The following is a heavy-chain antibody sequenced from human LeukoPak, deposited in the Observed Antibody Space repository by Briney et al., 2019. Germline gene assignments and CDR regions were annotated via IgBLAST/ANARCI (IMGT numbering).Heavy chain of an antibody. CDR1: GYTFTSYD. D-gene: IGHD5-18*01. CDR2: MNPHSGNT. V-gene: IGHV1-8*02. Sequence: GASVKVSCKASGYTFTSYDINWVRQATGQGLEWMGWMNPHSGNTGYAQKFQGRITMTRDTSITTAYMELSGLRPEDTAIYYCAMEQHLIQGVFDMWGQGTMVTVSA. J-gene: IGHJ3*02. CDR3: AMEQHLIQGVFDM.